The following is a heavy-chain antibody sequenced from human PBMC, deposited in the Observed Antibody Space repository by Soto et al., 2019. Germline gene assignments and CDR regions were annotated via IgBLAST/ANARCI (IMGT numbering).Heavy chain of an antibody. CDR1: GFNFITYS. CDR2: ISSSAVYI. CDR3: VRDGLDYYDTERLYFDN. D-gene: IGHD3-22*01. V-gene: IGHV3-21*01. J-gene: IGHJ4*02. Sequence: EVQLVESGGGSVRPGGSLKLSCAASGFNFITYSLSWVRQAPGKGLEWVASISSSAVYIYYADSVKGRFTISRDNANNSLYLQMNSLRAEDTATYYCVRDGLDYYDTERLYFDNWGQGTLVTDSS.